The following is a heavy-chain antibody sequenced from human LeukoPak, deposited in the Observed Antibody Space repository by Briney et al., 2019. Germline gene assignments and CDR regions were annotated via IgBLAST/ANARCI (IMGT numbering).Heavy chain of an antibody. D-gene: IGHD3-16*01. CDR2: IIPILGIA. CDR1: GGTFSSYT. CDR3: ATLMGDTWLDY. J-gene: IGHJ4*02. V-gene: IGHV1-69*02. Sequence: SVKVSCKASGGTFSSYTISRARQAPGQGLEWMGRIIPILGIANYAQKFQGRVTITADKSTSTAYIELSSLRSKDTAVYYCATLMGDTWLDYWGQGTLVTVSS.